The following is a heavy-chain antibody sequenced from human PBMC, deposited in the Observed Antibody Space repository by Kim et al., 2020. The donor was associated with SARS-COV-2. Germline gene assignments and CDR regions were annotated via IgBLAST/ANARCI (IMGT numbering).Heavy chain of an antibody. CDR3: VKLFTSGWYADP. V-gene: IGHV3-30*18. CDR1: GFTFSVHG. D-gene: IGHD6-19*01. J-gene: IGHJ5*02. CDR2: ISSDGNDK. Sequence: GGSLRLSCAASGFTFSVHGMEWVRQAPGKGLEWVAAISSDGNDKYYVDSVMGRFIISRDNSKNTLYLQMDNLTPEDTAVYYCVKLFTSGWYADPWGQGTLVTVSS.